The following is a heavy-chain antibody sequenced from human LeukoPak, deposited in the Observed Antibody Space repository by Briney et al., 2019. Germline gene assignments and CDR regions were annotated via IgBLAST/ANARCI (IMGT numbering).Heavy chain of an antibody. Sequence: SETLSLTCAVYGGSFSGYYWSWIRQPPGKGLEWIGEINHSGSTNYNPSLESRVTISVDTSKNQFSLKLSSVTAADTAVYYCARGRVYCSSTSCSQNYNWFHPWGQGTLVTVSS. V-gene: IGHV4-34*01. CDR1: GGSFSGYY. CDR3: ARGRVYCSSTSCSQNYNWFHP. J-gene: IGHJ5*02. CDR2: INHSGST. D-gene: IGHD2-2*01.